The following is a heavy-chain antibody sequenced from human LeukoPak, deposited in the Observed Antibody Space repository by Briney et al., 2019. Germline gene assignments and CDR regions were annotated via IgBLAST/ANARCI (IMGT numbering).Heavy chain of an antibody. V-gene: IGHV3-23*01. CDR3: AREDFYDSGSNDY. Sequence: GGSLRLSCATSGFSFSSYAMSWVRQAPGKGLEWVSAMSSSDDGRYYAASVRGRFTISRDTSRGTLYLQMNSLRSEDTAVFYCAREDFYDSGSNDYWGQGTLVTVSS. D-gene: IGHD3-22*01. J-gene: IGHJ4*02. CDR2: MSSSDDGR. CDR1: GFSFSSYA.